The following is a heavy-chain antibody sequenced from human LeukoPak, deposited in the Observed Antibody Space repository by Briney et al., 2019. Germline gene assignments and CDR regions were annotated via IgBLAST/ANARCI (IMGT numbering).Heavy chain of an antibody. D-gene: IGHD5-18*01. V-gene: IGHV3-74*01. CDR3: ATGHSYGYDY. CDR2: VKGDGRTT. Sequence: PGGSLRLSCAASGLTFSDFWMHWVRQPPGKGRVWVALVKGDGRTTIYAYSVKCRFTISRDNAKNTLYLQMNSLRADDSGVYYCATGHSYGYDYWGQGVLVTVSS. J-gene: IGHJ4*02. CDR1: GLTFSDFW.